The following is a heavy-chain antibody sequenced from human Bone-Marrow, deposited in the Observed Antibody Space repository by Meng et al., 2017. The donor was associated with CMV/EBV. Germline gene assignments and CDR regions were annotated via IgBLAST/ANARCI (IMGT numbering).Heavy chain of an antibody. CDR2: IYYSGST. D-gene: IGHD3-3*01. V-gene: IGHV4-39*01. CDR3: ARHGITIFGVGYYYYGMDV. CDR1: GGSTSISSYY. Sequence: SETLSLTCTVSGGSTSISSYYWGWIRQPPGNGLEWIGSIYYSGSTYYNPSLKSRVTISVDTSKNQFSLKLSSVSAADTAVYYCARHGITIFGVGYYYYGMDVWGQGTTVTVSS. J-gene: IGHJ6*01.